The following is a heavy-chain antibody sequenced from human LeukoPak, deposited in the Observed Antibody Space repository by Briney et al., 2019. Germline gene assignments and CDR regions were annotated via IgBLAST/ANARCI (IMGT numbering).Heavy chain of an antibody. J-gene: IGHJ6*02. CDR1: GYTFTSHG. V-gene: IGHV1-18*01. CDR3: AREVYCSGGSCYYYYGMDV. Sequence: ASVKVSCKASGYTFTSHGISWVRQAPGQGLEWMGWISAYNGNTNYAQKLQGRVTMTTDTSTSTAYMELRSLRSDDTAVYYCAREVYCSGGSCYYYYGMDVWGQGTTVTVSS. D-gene: IGHD2-15*01. CDR2: ISAYNGNT.